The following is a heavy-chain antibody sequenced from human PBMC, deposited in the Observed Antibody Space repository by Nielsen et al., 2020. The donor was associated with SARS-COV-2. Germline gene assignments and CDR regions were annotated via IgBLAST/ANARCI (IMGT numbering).Heavy chain of an antibody. CDR3: ARAQYSYGSYYFDY. J-gene: IGHJ4*02. CDR2: IKQDGSEK. Sequence: GESLKISCAASGFTFSSYWMSWVRQVPGKGLEWVANIKQDGSEKYYVDSVKGRFTISRDNAKNSLYLQMNSLRAEDTAVYYCARAQYSYGSYYFDYWGQGTLVTVSS. CDR1: GFTFSSYW. D-gene: IGHD5-18*01. V-gene: IGHV3-7*05.